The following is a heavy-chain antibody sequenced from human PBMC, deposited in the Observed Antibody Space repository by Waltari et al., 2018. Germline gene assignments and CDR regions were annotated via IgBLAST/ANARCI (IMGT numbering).Heavy chain of an antibody. D-gene: IGHD3-16*01. CDR3: ARGREMLTHFDS. V-gene: IGHV1-69-2*01. J-gene: IGHJ4*02. CDR2: VDPEDGET. Sequence: EVQLVQSGAEVKRPGAAVRISCKISAYTFIDYHMHWLQQGPGGGLKWMGLVDPEDGETKYAETFQDRVTITADTSTDTSYLELRSLTFEDSATYFCARGREMLTHFDSWGQGTLVIVSS. CDR1: AYTFIDYH.